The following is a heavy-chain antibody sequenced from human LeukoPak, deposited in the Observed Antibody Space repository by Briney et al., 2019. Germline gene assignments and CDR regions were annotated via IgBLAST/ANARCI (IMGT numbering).Heavy chain of an antibody. CDR2: INTDGSST. CDR3: ARAYSYYDFWSGYHNWFDP. CDR1: GFTFSSYW. Sequence: GGSLRLSCAASGFTFSSYWMHWVRQAPGKGLVWVSRINTDGSSTSYADSVKGRFTISRDNAKNTLYLQMNSLRAEDTAVYYCARAYSYYDFWSGYHNWFDPWGQGTLVTVSS. J-gene: IGHJ5*02. D-gene: IGHD3-3*01. V-gene: IGHV3-74*01.